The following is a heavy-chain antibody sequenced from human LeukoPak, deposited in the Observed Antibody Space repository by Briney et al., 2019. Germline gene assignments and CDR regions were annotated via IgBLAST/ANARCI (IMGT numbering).Heavy chain of an antibody. CDR2: IDYSGSI. CDR3: VRSEIDDYSKY. J-gene: IGHJ4*02. V-gene: IGHV4-38-2*02. CDR1: GYRLSSGYH. Sequence: SETLSLTCTVSGYRLSSGYHWGWIRQTPGKGLEWLGSIDYSGSIYDSPSLRSRVTISLDTSKNQVHLKVNSVTAADTAVYYCVRSEIDDYSKYWGQGTLVIVSS. D-gene: IGHD4-11*01.